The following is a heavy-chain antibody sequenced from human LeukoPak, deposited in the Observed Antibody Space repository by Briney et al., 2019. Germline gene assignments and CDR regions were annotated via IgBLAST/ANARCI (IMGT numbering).Heavy chain of an antibody. CDR1: GGSISSYY. CDR2: IYYSGST. D-gene: IGHD3-9*01. CDR3: ARHLFWAYLTEGAFDI. V-gene: IGHV4-59*08. Sequence: SETLSLTCTVSGGSISSYYWSWIRQPPGKGLERIGYIYYSGSTNYNPSLKSRVTISVDTSKNQFSLKLSSVTAADTAVYYCARHLFWAYLTEGAFDIWGQGTMVTVSS. J-gene: IGHJ3*02.